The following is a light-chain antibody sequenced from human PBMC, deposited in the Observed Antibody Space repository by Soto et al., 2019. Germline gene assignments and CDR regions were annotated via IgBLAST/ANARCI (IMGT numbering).Light chain of an antibody. V-gene: IGKV3-15*01. J-gene: IGKJ4*01. CDR2: FAS. Sequence: EIVMTQSPATLSVSPGEKATLSCRASQSLNNNLAWYQQKPGQGPRLLIYFASTRATGIPARFSGSGSVTEFSLTISSLQSEDFASYYCQQYSAWPLTFGGGTKVETK. CDR1: QSLNNN. CDR3: QQYSAWPLT.